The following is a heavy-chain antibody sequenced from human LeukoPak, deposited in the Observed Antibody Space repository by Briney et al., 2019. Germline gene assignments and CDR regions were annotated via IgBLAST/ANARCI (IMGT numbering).Heavy chain of an antibody. Sequence: GASVKVPCKASVYTFISYGINWVRQAPGQGLEWMGGISTYNGNTNYAQKFQGRVTMTTDTSTSTAYMELRSLRSDDTAVYYCARDPDISTNWFDPWGQGTLVTVSS. CDR3: ARDPDISTNWFDP. J-gene: IGHJ5*02. V-gene: IGHV1-18*01. D-gene: IGHD3-9*01. CDR1: VYTFISYG. CDR2: ISTYNGNT.